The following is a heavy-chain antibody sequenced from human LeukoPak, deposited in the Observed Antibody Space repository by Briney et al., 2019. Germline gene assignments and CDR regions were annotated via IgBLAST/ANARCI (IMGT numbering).Heavy chain of an antibody. J-gene: IGHJ4*02. Sequence: PSETLSLTCTVSGVSISSSNSYWGWIRQPPGKGLEWIGSIYYSGNTYYNASLKSQVSISIDTSKNQFSLKLTSVTAADTAVYYCARQTGSGLFTLPGGQGTLVTVSS. CDR2: IYYSGNT. CDR1: GVSISSSNSY. D-gene: IGHD3/OR15-3a*01. CDR3: ARQTGSGLFTLP. V-gene: IGHV4-39*01.